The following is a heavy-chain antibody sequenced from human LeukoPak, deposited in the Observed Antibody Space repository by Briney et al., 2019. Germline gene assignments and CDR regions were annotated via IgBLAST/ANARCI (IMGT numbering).Heavy chain of an antibody. CDR2: ISRSGATT. V-gene: IGHV3-23*01. J-gene: IGHJ2*01. CDR3: AGDPGDRWFFDL. Sequence: GGSLRLSCAASLFTFNNYAMDWVRQAPGKGLEWVSLISRSGATTYYADSVKGRFTISRDNSRNTLYLQMTSLRAEDTAVYYCAGDPGDRWFFDLWGRGTLVTVSS. CDR1: LFTFNNYA. D-gene: IGHD7-27*01.